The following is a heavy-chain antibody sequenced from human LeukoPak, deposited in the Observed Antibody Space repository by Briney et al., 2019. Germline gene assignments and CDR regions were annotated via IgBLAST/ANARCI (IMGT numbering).Heavy chain of an antibody. D-gene: IGHD5-18*01. J-gene: IGHJ4*02. Sequence: PGGSLRDSCAASGFTFSSYAMSWVRQAPGKGLEWVSAISGSGGSTYYADSVKVRFTISRDNSKNTLYLQMNSLRAEDTAVYYCAKTIGTAMVPEGFNYWCRGALVTVSS. CDR3: AKTIGTAMVPEGFNY. CDR2: ISGSGGST. V-gene: IGHV3-23*01. CDR1: GFTFSSYA.